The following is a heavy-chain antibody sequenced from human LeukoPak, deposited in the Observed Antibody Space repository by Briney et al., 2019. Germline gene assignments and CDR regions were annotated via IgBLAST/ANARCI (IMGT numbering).Heavy chain of an antibody. CDR1: GFTVSSNY. Sequence: GGSLRLSCAASGFTVSSNYMSWVRQAPGKGLEWVSVIYSGGSTYYADSVNGRFTISRDNSKNTVDLQMNSLRAEDTAVYYCARGHDYDSSVAYWGQGTLVTVSS. CDR3: ARGHDYDSSVAY. V-gene: IGHV3-66*01. CDR2: IYSGGST. J-gene: IGHJ4*02. D-gene: IGHD3-22*01.